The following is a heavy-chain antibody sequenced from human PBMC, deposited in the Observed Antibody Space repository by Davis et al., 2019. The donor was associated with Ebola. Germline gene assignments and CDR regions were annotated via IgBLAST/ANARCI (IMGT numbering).Heavy chain of an antibody. Sequence: ASVKVSCKASGYTFTGYYMHWVRQAPGQGLEWMGIINPSGGSTSYAQKFQGRVTMTRDTSTSTVYMELSSLRSEDTAVYYCARGSPAYGSGRLFDYWGQGTLVTVSS. CDR2: INPSGGST. D-gene: IGHD3-10*01. J-gene: IGHJ4*02. V-gene: IGHV1-46*01. CDR1: GYTFTGYY. CDR3: ARGSPAYGSGRLFDY.